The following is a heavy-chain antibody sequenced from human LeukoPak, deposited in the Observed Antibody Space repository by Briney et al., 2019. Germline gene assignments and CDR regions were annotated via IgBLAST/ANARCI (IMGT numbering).Heavy chain of an antibody. CDR1: GGTFSSYA. Sequence: SVKVSCKASGGTFSSYAISWVRQAPGQGLEWMGRIIPILGIANYAQKFQGRVTITADKSTSTAYMELSSLRSEDTAVYYCARGTDYGSGSAMSWGQGTLVTVSS. D-gene: IGHD3-10*01. CDR2: IIPILGIA. V-gene: IGHV1-69*04. CDR3: ARGTDYGSGSAMS. J-gene: IGHJ5*02.